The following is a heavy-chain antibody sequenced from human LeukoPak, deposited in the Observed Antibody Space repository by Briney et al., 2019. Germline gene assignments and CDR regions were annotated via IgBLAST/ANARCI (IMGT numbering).Heavy chain of an antibody. CDR2: ISYDGSNK. CDR1: GFTFSSYG. V-gene: IGHV3-30*18. CDR3: AKGGPGYSGYDLNY. Sequence: GGSLRLSCAASGFTFSSYGMHWVRQAPGKGLEWVAVISYDGSNKYYADSVKGRFTISRDNSKNTLYLQMNSLRAEDTAVYYCAKGGPGYSGYDLNYWGQGTLVTVSS. D-gene: IGHD5-12*01. J-gene: IGHJ4*02.